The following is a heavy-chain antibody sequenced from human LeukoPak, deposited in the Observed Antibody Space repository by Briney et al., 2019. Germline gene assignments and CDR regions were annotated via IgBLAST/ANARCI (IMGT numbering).Heavy chain of an antibody. CDR3: ARVSWPGRGSRFDP. V-gene: IGHV4-59*01. J-gene: IGHJ5*02. D-gene: IGHD3-16*01. CDR2: IYYSGST. Sequence: SETLSLTYTVSGGSISSYYWSWIRQPPGKGLEWIGYIYYSGSTNYSPSLKSRVTISVDTSKNQFSLKLSSVTAADTAVYYCARVSWPGRGSRFDPWGQGTLVTVSS. CDR1: GGSISSYY.